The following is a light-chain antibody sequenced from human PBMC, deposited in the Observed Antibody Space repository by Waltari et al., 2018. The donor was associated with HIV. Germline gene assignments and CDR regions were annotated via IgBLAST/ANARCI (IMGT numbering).Light chain of an antibody. V-gene: IGLV6-57*01. CDR1: RGGIGSTY. Sequence: NFILTQSHSVSESPGKTVTISCTRSRGGIGSTYIQWYRQRPGRSPATAIYEDGQRPSGVPNRFSGAVDRSSNATSLTISGLKTEDEADYFCQSYDGTTVVFGGGTRLTVL. CDR2: EDG. CDR3: QSYDGTTVV. J-gene: IGLJ2*01.